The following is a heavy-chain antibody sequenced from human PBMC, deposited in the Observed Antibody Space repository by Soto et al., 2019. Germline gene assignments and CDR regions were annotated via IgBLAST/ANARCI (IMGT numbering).Heavy chain of an antibody. D-gene: IGHD3-10*01. CDR2: IYSGGST. V-gene: IGHV3-66*01. CDR1: GFTVSSNY. J-gene: IGHJ4*02. CDR3: ARTVFGELLLYY. Sequence: EVQLVESGGGLVQPGGSLRLSCAASGFTVSSNYMSWVRQAPGKGLEWVSVIYSGGSTYYADSVKGRFTISRDNSKNTLYLQMNSLRAEDTAVYYCARTVFGELLLYYWGQGTLVTVSS.